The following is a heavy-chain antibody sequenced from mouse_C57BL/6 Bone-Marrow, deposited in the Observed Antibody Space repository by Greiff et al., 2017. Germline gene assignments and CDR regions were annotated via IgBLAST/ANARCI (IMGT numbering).Heavy chain of an antibody. CDR3: AIYYGNQRYFDV. D-gene: IGHD2-1*01. CDR1: GYTFTSYG. CDR2: IYPRSGNT. J-gene: IGHJ1*03. V-gene: IGHV1-81*01. Sequence: QVQLQQSGAELARPGASVKLSCKASGYTFTSYGISWVKQRTGQGLEWIGEIYPRSGNTYYNEKFKGKATLTADKSSSTAYMELRSLTSEDSAVDFCAIYYGNQRYFDVWGTGTTVTVSS.